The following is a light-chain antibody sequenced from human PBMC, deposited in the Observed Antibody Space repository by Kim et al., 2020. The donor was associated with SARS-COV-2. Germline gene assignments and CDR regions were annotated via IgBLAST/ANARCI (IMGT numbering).Light chain of an antibody. CDR1: QGISSY. CDR3: QQYYSCPYT. V-gene: IGKV1-8*01. CDR2: AAS. Sequence: IRMTQSPSSLSASTGDRVTITCRASQGISSYLAWYQQKPGKAPKLLIYAASTLQSGVPSRFSGSGSGTDFTLTISCLQSEDFATYYCQQYYSCPYTLRKETKLEI. J-gene: IGKJ2*01.